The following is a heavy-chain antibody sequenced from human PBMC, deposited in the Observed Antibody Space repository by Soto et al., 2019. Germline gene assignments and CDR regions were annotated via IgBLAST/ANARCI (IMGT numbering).Heavy chain of an antibody. J-gene: IGHJ4*02. V-gene: IGHV1-69*08. Sequence: QVQLVQSGAEVKKPGSSVKVSCKASGGTFSSYTISWVRQAPGQGLEWMGRIIPILGIANYAQKFQGRVTITADKSTSTAYMELSSPRSEDTAVYYCSREVIAPAHLFDYWGQGTLVTVSS. CDR3: SREVIAPAHLFDY. CDR2: IIPILGIA. D-gene: IGHD6-13*01. CDR1: GGTFSSYT.